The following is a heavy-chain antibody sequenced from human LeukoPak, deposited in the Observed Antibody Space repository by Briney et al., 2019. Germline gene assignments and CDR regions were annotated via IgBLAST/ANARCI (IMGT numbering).Heavy chain of an antibody. CDR1: GFTFTTYA. CDR3: ARALSSSWHIFDY. V-gene: IGHV3-30-3*01. D-gene: IGHD6-13*01. CDR2: ISTDGSNK. J-gene: IGHJ4*02. Sequence: GGSLRLSCAASGFTFTTYAMHWVRQAPGKGLEWVAVISTDGSNKYYADSVEGRFTISRDTSKNILYLHMNSLRAEDTSMYYCARALSSSWHIFDYWGQGTQVTVSS.